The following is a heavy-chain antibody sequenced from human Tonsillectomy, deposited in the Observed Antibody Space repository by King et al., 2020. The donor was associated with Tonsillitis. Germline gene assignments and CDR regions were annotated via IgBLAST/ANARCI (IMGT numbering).Heavy chain of an antibody. CDR1: GGSISSSDHY. CDR2: MYYSWTI. J-gene: IGHJ4*02. Sequence: LQLQESGPGVVKPSETLSLTCTVSGGSISSSDHYWAWIRQPPGKGVEWIGYMYYSWTIFYNPSLKSRITITGGTPENRFSLKWSSVTAADTAIYFCAIYVSGTFDYWGQGALVTVSS. D-gene: IGHD1-26*01. V-gene: IGHV4-39*01. CDR3: AIYVSGTFDY.